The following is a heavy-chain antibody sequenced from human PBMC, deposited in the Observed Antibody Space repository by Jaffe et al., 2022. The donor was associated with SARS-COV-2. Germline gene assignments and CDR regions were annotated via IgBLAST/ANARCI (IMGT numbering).Heavy chain of an antibody. J-gene: IGHJ6*02. D-gene: IGHD1-26*01. CDR2: ISGDGGST. Sequence: EVQLVESGGGVVQPGGSLRLSCAASGFTFDDYAMHWVRQAPGKGLEWVSLISGDGGSTYYADSVKGRFTISRDNSKNSLYLQMNSLRTEDTALYYCAAAGGSYEPYYYYGMDVWGQGTTVTVSS. CDR3: AAAGGSYEPYYYYGMDV. V-gene: IGHV3-43*02. CDR1: GFTFDDYA.